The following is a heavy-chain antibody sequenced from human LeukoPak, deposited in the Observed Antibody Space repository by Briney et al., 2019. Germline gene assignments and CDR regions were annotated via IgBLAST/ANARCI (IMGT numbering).Heavy chain of an antibody. V-gene: IGHV4-59*01. CDR1: GGSISRCY. J-gene: IGHJ3*02. D-gene: IGHD3-22*01. CDR3: ARTITMMAFDI. Sequence: SETLSLTCTVSGGSISRCYWSWIRQPPGKGLEWIGYIYYSGSTNYNPSLKSRVTISVDTSKNQFSLKLSSVTAADTAVYYCARTITMMAFDIWGQGTMVTVSS. CDR2: IYYSGST.